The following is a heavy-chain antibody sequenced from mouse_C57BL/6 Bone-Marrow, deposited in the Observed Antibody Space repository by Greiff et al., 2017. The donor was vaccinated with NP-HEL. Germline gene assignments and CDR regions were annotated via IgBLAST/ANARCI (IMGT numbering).Heavy chain of an antibody. J-gene: IGHJ3*01. V-gene: IGHV1-81*01. CDR3: ARSGDLFAY. D-gene: IGHD2-13*01. CDR1: GYTFTSYG. Sequence: QLQQSGAELARPGASVKLSCQASGYTFTSYGISWVKQRTGKGLEWIGEIYPRSGNTYYNEKFKCKATLTADKSSSTAYMELRSLTSEDSAVYFCARSGDLFAYWGQGTLVTVSA. CDR2: IYPRSGNT.